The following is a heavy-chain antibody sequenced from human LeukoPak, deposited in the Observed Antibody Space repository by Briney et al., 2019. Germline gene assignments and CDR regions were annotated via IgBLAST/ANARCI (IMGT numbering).Heavy chain of an antibody. D-gene: IGHD1-1*01. Sequence: PGGSLRLSCGASGFTFTSYAMSWIRQAPGKGLEWVSAISGGGETTYYGDSVKGRFTISRDNSKNTLYLQMNSLRAEDTATYYCAKPRAMTTGVGRCFDLWGRGTLVTVSS. CDR3: AKPRAMTTGVGRCFDL. CDR2: ISGGGETT. CDR1: GFTFTSYA. J-gene: IGHJ2*01. V-gene: IGHV3-23*01.